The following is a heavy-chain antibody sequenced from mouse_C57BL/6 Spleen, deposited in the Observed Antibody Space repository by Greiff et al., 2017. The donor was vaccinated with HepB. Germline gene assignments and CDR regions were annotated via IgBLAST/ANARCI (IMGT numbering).Heavy chain of an antibody. CDR2: ISDGGSYT. CDR3: ARAYYSNRYAMDY. V-gene: IGHV5-4*03. D-gene: IGHD2-5*01. Sequence: EVNVVESGGGLVKPGGSLKLSCAASGFTFSSYAMSWVRQTPEKRLEWVATISDGGSYTYYPDNVKGRFTISRDNAKNNLYLQMSHLKSEDTAMYYCARAYYSNRYAMDYWGQGTSVTVSS. CDR1: GFTFSSYA. J-gene: IGHJ4*01.